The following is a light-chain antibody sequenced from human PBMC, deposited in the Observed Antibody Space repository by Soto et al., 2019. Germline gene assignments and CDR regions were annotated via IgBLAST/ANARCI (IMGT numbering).Light chain of an antibody. CDR1: QSVSSN. Sequence: EIVMTQSPATLSVSPGERATLSCRASQSVSSNLAWYQQKPGQAPRLLIYGASTRATGIPARFSGSGSGTEFTLTISSLQFEDFAVYYCQQYNDWPVYTFGQGTKLEIK. CDR2: GAS. J-gene: IGKJ2*01. CDR3: QQYNDWPVYT. V-gene: IGKV3-15*01.